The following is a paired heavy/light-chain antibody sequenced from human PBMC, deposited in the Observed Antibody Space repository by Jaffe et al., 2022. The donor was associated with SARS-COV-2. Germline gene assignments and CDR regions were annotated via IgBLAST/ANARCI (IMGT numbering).Heavy chain of an antibody. V-gene: IGHV3-74*01. Sequence: EVQLVESGGGLVQPGGSLRLSCAASGFTFSSYWMHWVRQAPGKGLVWVSRINSDGSSTGYADSVKGRFTISRDNGKNTLYLQMNSLRAEDTAVYYCTRGFGPPNYYYGMDVWGQGTTVTVSS. CDR2: INSDGSST. CDR3: TRGFGPPNYYYGMDV. CDR1: GFTFSSYW. J-gene: IGHJ6*02. D-gene: IGHD3-10*01.
Light chain of an antibody. CDR1: SSDVGAYNY. Sequence: QSALTQPASMSGSPGQSITISCTGTSSDVGAYNYVSWYQQHPGKAPKLMIYDVSSRPSGVSNRFSASKSGNTASLTISGLQAEDEADYYCSSYTTTSTRVFGGGTKLTVL. V-gene: IGLV2-14*01. CDR3: SSYTTTSTRV. CDR2: DVS. J-gene: IGLJ2*01.